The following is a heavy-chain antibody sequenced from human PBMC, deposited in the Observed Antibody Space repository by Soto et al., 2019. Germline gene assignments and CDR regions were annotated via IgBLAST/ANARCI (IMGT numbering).Heavy chain of an antibody. V-gene: IGHV4-59*08. CDR1: GGSISSYY. Sequence: SETLSLTCTVSGGSISSYYWSWIRQPPGKGLEWIGYIYYSGSTNYNPSLKSRVTISVDTSKNQFSLKLSSVTAADTAVYYCARTEYSGYDRDAFDIWGQGTMVTVSS. J-gene: IGHJ3*02. D-gene: IGHD5-12*01. CDR3: ARTEYSGYDRDAFDI. CDR2: IYYSGST.